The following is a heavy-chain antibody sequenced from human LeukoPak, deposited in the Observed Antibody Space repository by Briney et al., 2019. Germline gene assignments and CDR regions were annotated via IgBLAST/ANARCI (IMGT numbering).Heavy chain of an antibody. CDR3: ARGAVEIVVVPAAIQDYYYYYMDV. CDR1: GGSISSGSYY. D-gene: IGHD2-2*02. V-gene: IGHV4-61*02. J-gene: IGHJ6*03. Sequence: SQTLSLTCTVSGGSISSGSYYWSWIRQPAGKGLEWIGRIYTSGSTNYNPSLKSRVTISVDTSKNQFSLRLSSVTAADTAVYYCARGAVEIVVVPAAIQDYYYYYMDVWGKGTTVTVSS. CDR2: IYTSGST.